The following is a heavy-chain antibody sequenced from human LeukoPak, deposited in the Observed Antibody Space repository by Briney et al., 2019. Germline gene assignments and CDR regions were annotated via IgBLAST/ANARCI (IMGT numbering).Heavy chain of an antibody. D-gene: IGHD3-22*01. J-gene: IGHJ4*02. CDR1: GFTFSSYE. Sequence: GGSLRLSCAASGFTFSSYEMNWVRQAPGKGLEWVSYISSSGSTIYYADSVKGRFTISRDNAKNSLYLQMNSLRAEDTAVYYCAREREDDSSGYYYYYFDYWGQGTLVTVSS. CDR2: ISSSGSTI. CDR3: AREREDDSSGYYYYYFDY. V-gene: IGHV3-48*03.